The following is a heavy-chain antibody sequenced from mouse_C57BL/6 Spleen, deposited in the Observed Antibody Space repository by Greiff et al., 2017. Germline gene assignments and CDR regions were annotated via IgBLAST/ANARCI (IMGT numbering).Heavy chain of an antibody. CDR1: GYTFTSYW. Sequence: VQLQQPGAELVKPGASVKLSCKASGYTFTSYWMQWVKQRPGQGLEWIGEIDPSDSYTNYNQKFKGKATLTVDTSSSTAYMQLSSLTSEDAAVYYCARVYYGNLRDYWGQGTSVTVSS. J-gene: IGHJ4*01. CDR3: ARVYYGNLRDY. D-gene: IGHD2-1*01. V-gene: IGHV1-50*01. CDR2: IDPSDSYT.